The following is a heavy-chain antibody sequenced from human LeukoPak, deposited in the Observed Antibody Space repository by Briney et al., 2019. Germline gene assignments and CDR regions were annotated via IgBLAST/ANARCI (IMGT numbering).Heavy chain of an antibody. CDR2: IYSGGST. Sequence: GGSLRLSCAASGFTVSSNYMSWVRQAPGKGLEWVSVIYSGGSTYYADSVKGRFTISRDNSKNTLYLRMNSLRAEDTAVYYCAREIAAAGYYYYYYMDVWGKGTTVTVSS. V-gene: IGHV3-53*01. CDR3: AREIAAAGYYYYYYMDV. D-gene: IGHD6-13*01. J-gene: IGHJ6*03. CDR1: GFTVSSNY.